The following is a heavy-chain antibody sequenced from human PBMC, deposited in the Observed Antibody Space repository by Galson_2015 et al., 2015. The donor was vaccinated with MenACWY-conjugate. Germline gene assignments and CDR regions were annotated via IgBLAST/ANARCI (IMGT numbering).Heavy chain of an antibody. J-gene: IGHJ3*02. D-gene: IGHD6-19*01. CDR1: GCTFSTHW. CDR2: IKQDGSAK. CDR3: ARAKEQWLSKTFDI. V-gene: IGHV3-7*01. Sequence: SLRLSCAASGCTFSTHWMGWVRQAPGEGLEWVANIKQDGSAKYYVDSVKGRFTISRDNAKNSLYLQMDSLRAEDTAVYYCARAKEQWLSKTFDIWGQGTMVTVSS.